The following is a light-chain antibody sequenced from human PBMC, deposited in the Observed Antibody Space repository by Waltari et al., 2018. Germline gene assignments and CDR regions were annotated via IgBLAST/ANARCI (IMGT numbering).Light chain of an antibody. CDR1: QNISNW. J-gene: IGKJ1*01. Sequence: SASVEDRVTITCRASQNISNWLAWYQQKPGKAPKLLIYKASSLESGVPSRFSGRGSGTEFTLTISSLQPDDFATYYCQQYNSWTFGQGTKVEVK. CDR2: KAS. V-gene: IGKV1-5*03. CDR3: QQYNSWT.